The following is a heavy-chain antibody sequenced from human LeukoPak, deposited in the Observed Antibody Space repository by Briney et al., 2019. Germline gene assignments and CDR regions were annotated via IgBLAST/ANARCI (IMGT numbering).Heavy chain of an antibody. CDR1: GGTFSSYA. V-gene: IGHV1-69*05. D-gene: IGHD6-19*01. J-gene: IGHJ1*01. CDR3: ARGWDSSGWYVAEYFQH. Sequence: SVKVSCKASGGTFSSYAISWVRQAPGQGLEWKGRIIPIFGTANYAQKFQGRVTITTDESTSTAYMELSSLRSEDTAVYYCARGWDSSGWYVAEYFQHWGQGTLVTVSS. CDR2: IIPIFGTA.